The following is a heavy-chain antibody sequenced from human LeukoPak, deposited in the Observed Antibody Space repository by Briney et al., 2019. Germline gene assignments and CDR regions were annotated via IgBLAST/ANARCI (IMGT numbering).Heavy chain of an antibody. CDR1: GFTFSSYA. CDR2: ISGSAGST. V-gene: IGHV3-23*01. D-gene: IGHD3-22*01. CDR3: AKDDYYDSSGYYSPSWAFDI. J-gene: IGHJ3*02. Sequence: GGSLRLSCAASGFTFSSYAMTWVRQAPGNGLEWVSGISGSAGSTYYADSVKGRFTISRDNSKNTLHLQMNSLRAEDTAVYYCAKDDYYDSSGYYSPSWAFDIWGQGTMVTVSS.